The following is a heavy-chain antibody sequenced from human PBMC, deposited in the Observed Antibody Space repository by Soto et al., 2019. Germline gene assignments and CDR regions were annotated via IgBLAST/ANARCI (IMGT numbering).Heavy chain of an antibody. Sequence: GGSLRLSCAASGFTFGASALQWVRQAPGKGLEWVGRIKSKTDGGTTDYAAPVKGRFTISRDDSKNTLYLQMNSLKTEDTAVYYCTTPTPYYYDSSGYYSWFDPWGQGTLVTVSS. J-gene: IGHJ5*02. CDR1: GFTFGASA. V-gene: IGHV3-15*01. CDR3: TTPTPYYYDSSGYYSWFDP. CDR2: IKSKTDGGTT. D-gene: IGHD3-22*01.